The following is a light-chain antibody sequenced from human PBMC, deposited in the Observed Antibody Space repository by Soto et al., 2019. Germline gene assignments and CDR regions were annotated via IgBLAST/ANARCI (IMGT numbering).Light chain of an antibody. Sequence: QSALTQPASVSGSPGQSITISCTGTITDVGSSNYVSWYKQHPGKAPKLMIYDVSNRPSGVSNRFSGSKSRNTASLTISGLQAEDEADYYCSSYTTTSTWVFGGGTKVTVL. CDR2: DVS. CDR1: ITDVGSSNY. J-gene: IGLJ2*01. CDR3: SSYTTTSTWV. V-gene: IGLV2-14*01.